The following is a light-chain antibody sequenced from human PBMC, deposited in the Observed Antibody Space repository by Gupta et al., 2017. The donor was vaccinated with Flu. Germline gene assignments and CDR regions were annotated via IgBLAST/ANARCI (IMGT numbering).Light chain of an antibody. CDR2: GAS. CDR1: QCVSSSY. Sequence: EIVSTQSPGTLSLSPSDRATVSCMAVQCVSSSYLAWYQQKPGQAPRLLIYGASSRATGIPDRFSGSGSGTDFTLTISGLEPEDVAVYYCQQNGSSPFTFGGGTKVEIK. CDR3: QQNGSSPFT. J-gene: IGKJ4*01. V-gene: IGKV3-20*01.